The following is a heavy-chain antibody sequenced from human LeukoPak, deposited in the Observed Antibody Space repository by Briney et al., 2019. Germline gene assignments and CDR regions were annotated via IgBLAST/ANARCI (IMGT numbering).Heavy chain of an antibody. Sequence: SVKVSCKASGGTFSSYTISWVRQAPGQGLEWMGRIIPILGIANYAQKFQGRVTITADKSTSTAYMELSSLRSEDTAVYYCARRAVDWDTAMVFDYWGQGTLVTVSS. CDR1: GGTFSSYT. CDR3: ARRAVDWDTAMVFDY. D-gene: IGHD5-18*01. J-gene: IGHJ4*02. V-gene: IGHV1-69*02. CDR2: IIPILGIA.